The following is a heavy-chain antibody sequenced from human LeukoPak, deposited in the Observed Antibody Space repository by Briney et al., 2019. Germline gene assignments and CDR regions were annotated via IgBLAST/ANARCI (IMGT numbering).Heavy chain of an antibody. V-gene: IGHV3-7*01. Sequence: GGSLRLSCEVSGFTFTDYWMKWFRQAPGKGPEWVASIRQDGSEKTYVDSVKGRFTISRDNTKNSLSLQLNGLRVEDTAVYYCARDGTAAGLYFDLWGQGTLVTVSS. CDR2: IRQDGSEK. D-gene: IGHD6-13*01. J-gene: IGHJ4*01. CDR1: GFTFTDYW. CDR3: ARDGTAAGLYFDL.